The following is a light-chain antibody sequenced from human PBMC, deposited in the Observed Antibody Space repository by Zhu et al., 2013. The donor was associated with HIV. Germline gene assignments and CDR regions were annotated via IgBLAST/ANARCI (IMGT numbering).Light chain of an antibody. Sequence: DIQMTQSPSSLSASVGDRVTITCRASQSITNYLNWYQQKPGKAPKLLIYAASSLQSGVPSRFSGSGSGTDFTLTISSLQPEDFATYYCQHSYNTPPGWTFGQGTKVEVK. CDR1: QSITNY. CDR2: AAS. CDR3: QHSYNTPPGWT. V-gene: IGKV1-39*01. J-gene: IGKJ1*01.